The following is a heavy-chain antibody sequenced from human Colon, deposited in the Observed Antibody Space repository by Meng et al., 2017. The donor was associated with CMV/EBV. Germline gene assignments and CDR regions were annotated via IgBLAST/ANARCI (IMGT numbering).Heavy chain of an antibody. CDR2: ISGSGSNT. Sequence: SGFSFDKYGMSWVRQAPGKGLEWVSSISGSGSNTYYAASVKGRFSISRDNSKNTLWLQMNSLVAEDTAVYYCAKYSGSGSRQGLVDYWGQGTLVTVSS. J-gene: IGHJ4*02. CDR3: AKYSGSGSRQGLVDY. CDR1: GFSFDKYG. D-gene: IGHD3-10*01. V-gene: IGHV3-23*01.